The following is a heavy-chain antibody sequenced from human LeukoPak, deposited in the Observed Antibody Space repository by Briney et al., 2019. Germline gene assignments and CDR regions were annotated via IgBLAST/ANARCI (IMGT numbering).Heavy chain of an antibody. CDR2: INPSGGST. V-gene: IGHV1-46*01. D-gene: IGHD1-26*01. Sequence: ASVKVSCKASGYTFTSYYIHWVRQAPGQGLEWMGIINPSGGSTSYAQKFQGRVTMTRDTSTSTVYMELSSLRSEDTAVYYCARRSGSSRSGHYYYMDVWGKGTTVTVSS. CDR1: GYTFTSYY. CDR3: ARRSGSSRSGHYYYMDV. J-gene: IGHJ6*03.